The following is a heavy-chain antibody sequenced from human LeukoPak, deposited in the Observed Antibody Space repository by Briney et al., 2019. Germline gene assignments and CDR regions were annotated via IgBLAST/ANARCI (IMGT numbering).Heavy chain of an antibody. CDR1: GFTFSSYW. Sequence: GGSLRLSCVASGFTFSSYWMSWVRQAPGKGLEWVSYISSSGSTIYYADSVKGRFTISRDNAKNSLYLQMNSLRAEDTAVYYCARGLYDYGDYGRRVFDYWGQGTLVTVSS. CDR2: ISSSGSTI. D-gene: IGHD4-17*01. V-gene: IGHV3-48*04. CDR3: ARGLYDYGDYGRRVFDY. J-gene: IGHJ4*02.